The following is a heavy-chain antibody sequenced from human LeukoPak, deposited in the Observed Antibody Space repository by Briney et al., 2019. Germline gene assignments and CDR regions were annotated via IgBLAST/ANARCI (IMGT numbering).Heavy chain of an antibody. CDR1: GYTFTSYY. CDR3: ARVSGIAAAGVSAYYYYYMDV. D-gene: IGHD6-13*01. J-gene: IGHJ6*03. Sequence: ASVKVSCKASGYTFTSYYMHWVRQAPGQGLEWMGIINPSGGSTSYAQKFQGRVTMTRDTSTSTVYMELSSLRSDDTAVYYCARVSGIAAAGVSAYYYYYMDVWGKGTTVTVSS. CDR2: INPSGGST. V-gene: IGHV1-46*01.